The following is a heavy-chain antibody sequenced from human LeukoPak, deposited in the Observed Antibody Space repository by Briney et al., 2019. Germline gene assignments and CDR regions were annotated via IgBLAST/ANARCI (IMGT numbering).Heavy chain of an antibody. V-gene: IGHV3-21*01. Sequence: GGSLRLSCAASGFTFSSYSMNWVRQAPGKGLEWVSSISSSSSYIYYADSVKGRFTISRDNAKNSLYLQMNSQRAEDTAVYYCARDIAAAGIYADYWGQGTLVTVSS. D-gene: IGHD6-13*01. J-gene: IGHJ4*02. CDR2: ISSSSSYI. CDR1: GFTFSSYS. CDR3: ARDIAAAGIYADY.